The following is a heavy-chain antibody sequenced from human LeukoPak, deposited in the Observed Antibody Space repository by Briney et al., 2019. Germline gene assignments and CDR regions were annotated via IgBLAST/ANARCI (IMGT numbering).Heavy chain of an antibody. CDR3: ARGGGLDV. D-gene: IGHD3-16*01. CDR2: INPDGNKK. V-gene: IGHV3-7*03. CDR1: GLTFSSSW. J-gene: IGHJ6*02. Sequence: GGSLRLSCAVSGLTFSSSWMDWVRQAPGKGLEWVASINPDGNKKYSADSVKGRFTISRDNAKNSLYLQMSNLRAEDTAVYFCARGGGLDVWGQGATVTVSS.